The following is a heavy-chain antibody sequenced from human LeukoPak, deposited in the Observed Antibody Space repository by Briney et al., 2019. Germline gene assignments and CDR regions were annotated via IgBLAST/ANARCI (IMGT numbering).Heavy chain of an antibody. CDR2: IDWSGIST. D-gene: IGHD4-17*01. V-gene: IGHV3-20*01. J-gene: IGHJ4*02. CDR3: ARFRGTTVTTGYFDY. Sequence: GESLRLSCAASGFTFDDYAMSWVRQAPGKGLEWVSGIDWSGISTDYADSVKGRFTISRDNANNSLYLQMNSLRAEDTALYHCARFRGTTVTTGYFDYWGQGNLVTVSS. CDR1: GFTFDDYA.